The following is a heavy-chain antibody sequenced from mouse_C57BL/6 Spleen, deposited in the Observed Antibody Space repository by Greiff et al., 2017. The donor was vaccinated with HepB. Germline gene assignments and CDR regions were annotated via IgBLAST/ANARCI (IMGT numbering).Heavy chain of an antibody. CDR1: GYTFTSYW. CDR3: ARDGTGAMDY. D-gene: IGHD2-1*01. Sequence: QVQLQQPGAELVRPGTSVKLSCKASGYTFTSYWMHWVKQRPGQGLEWIGVIDPSDSYTNYNQKFKGKATLTVDTSSSTAYMQLSSLTSEDSAVYYCARDGTGAMDYWGQGTSVTVSS. J-gene: IGHJ4*01. CDR2: IDPSDSYT. V-gene: IGHV1-59*01.